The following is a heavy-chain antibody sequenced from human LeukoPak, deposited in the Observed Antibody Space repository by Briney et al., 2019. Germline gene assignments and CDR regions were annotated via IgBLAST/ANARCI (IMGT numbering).Heavy chain of an antibody. CDR3: ARTRNQSGYCSSTSCYRDNWFDP. CDR2: MNPNSVNT. Sequence: ASVKVSCKASGYTFTSYDINWVRQATGQGLEWMGWMNPNSVNTGYAQKFQGRVTMTRNTSISTAYMELSSLRSEDTAVYYCARTRNQSGYCSSTSCYRDNWFDPWGQGTLVTVSS. V-gene: IGHV1-8*01. D-gene: IGHD2-2*03. CDR1: GYTFTSYD. J-gene: IGHJ5*02.